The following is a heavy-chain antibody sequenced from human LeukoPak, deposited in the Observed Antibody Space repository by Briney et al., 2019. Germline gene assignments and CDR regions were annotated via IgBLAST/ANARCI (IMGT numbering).Heavy chain of an antibody. Sequence: SETLSLTCTVSGGSISSGGYYWSWIRQHPGKGLEWIGYIYYSGSTYYNPSLKSRVTISVDTSKNQFSLKLSSVTAADTAVYYCARDWLDASSPGHWGQGTLVTVSS. CDR3: ARDWLDASSPGH. D-gene: IGHD6-13*01. J-gene: IGHJ1*01. V-gene: IGHV4-31*03. CDR2: IYYSGST. CDR1: GGSISSGGYY.